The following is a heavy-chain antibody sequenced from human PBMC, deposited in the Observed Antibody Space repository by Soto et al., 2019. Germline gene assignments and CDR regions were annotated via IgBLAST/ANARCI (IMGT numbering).Heavy chain of an antibody. V-gene: IGHV1-8*01. CDR2: MNPNSGHT. Sequence: QVQLVQSGAEVKKPGASVKVSCKASGDTFTSYDINWMRQTTGQGLEWMGWMNPNSGHTNYAQKFQGRVSMTRDTSISTAYMELTNLRSEDTAIYYCASDMSTTWGQGTLVTVSS. CDR1: GDTFTSYD. CDR3: ASDMSTT. J-gene: IGHJ5*02. D-gene: IGHD2-2*01.